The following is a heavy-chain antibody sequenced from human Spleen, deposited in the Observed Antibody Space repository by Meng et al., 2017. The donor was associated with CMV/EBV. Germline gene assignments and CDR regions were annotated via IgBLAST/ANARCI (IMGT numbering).Heavy chain of an antibody. CDR2: INHSGST. D-gene: IGHD5-18*01. CDR1: GGSFSDYY. V-gene: IGHV4-34*01. Sequence: SETLSLTCTVSGGSFSDYYWSWIRQPPGKGLEWIGEINHSGSTNYNPSLKSRLTISVDTSKNQFSLNLTSVTAADTAVYYCARDSTSPLDFWGQGTLVPSPQ. CDR3: ARDSTSPLDF. J-gene: IGHJ4*02.